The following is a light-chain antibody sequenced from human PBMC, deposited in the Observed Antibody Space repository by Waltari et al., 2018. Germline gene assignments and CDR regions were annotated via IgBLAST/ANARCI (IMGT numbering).Light chain of an antibody. V-gene: IGKV3-11*01. CDR3: QKYNSASWT. CDR2: DTS. Sequence: EIVLTQSPATLSLSPGERATLSCRASQSVRVYLAWYQQKPGQAPRLLIYDTSNRASGTPDRFSGSGSGTDFSLTISSLQPEDVATYYCQKYNSASWTFGQGTKVEIK. J-gene: IGKJ1*01. CDR1: QSVRVY.